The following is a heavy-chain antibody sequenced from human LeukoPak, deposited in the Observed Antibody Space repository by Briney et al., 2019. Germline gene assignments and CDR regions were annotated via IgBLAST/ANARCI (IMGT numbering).Heavy chain of an antibody. CDR3: AKEDLYGSVKWFDP. J-gene: IGHJ5*02. CDR1: GFTFSSYA. Sequence: PGGSLRLSCAASGFTFSSYAMTWVRQAPGKGLVWVSDISGSGGGTYYADSVKGRFTISRDNSENTLYLQMNSLRAEDTAVYYCAKEDLYGSVKWFDPWGQGTLVTVSS. D-gene: IGHD3-10*01. CDR2: ISGSGGGT. V-gene: IGHV3-23*01.